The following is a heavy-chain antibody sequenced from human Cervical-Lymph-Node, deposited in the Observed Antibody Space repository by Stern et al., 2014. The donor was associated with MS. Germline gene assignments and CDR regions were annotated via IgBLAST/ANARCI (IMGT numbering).Heavy chain of an antibody. D-gene: IGHD6-19*01. J-gene: IGHJ4*02. CDR2: ISYDGSSQ. CDR3: AKPAVARYLDY. CDR1: GFTFGSHA. V-gene: IGHV3-30-3*02. Sequence: QVQLVESGGGVVQPGRSLRLSCAASGFTFGSHAMHWVRPAPGPALDWAAIISYDGSSQHYADSVKGRFTISRDNSNNTLYLQMNSLRAEDTAMYYGAKPAVARYLDYWGQGTQVTVSS.